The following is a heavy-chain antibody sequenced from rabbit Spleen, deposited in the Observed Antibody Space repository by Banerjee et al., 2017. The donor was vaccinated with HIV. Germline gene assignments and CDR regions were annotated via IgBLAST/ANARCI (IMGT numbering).Heavy chain of an antibody. CDR3: ARDTHYVGSGYYTGYYFDL. J-gene: IGHJ4*01. Sequence: QEQLKETGGGLVQPGGSLTLSCTASGFSLNYKYVMCWVRQAPGKGLEWIACVYPGASGDTYYATWARGRFTISKTSSTSSTTVTLQMTSLTAADTATYFCARDTHYVGSGYYTGYYFDLWGPGTLVTV. V-gene: IGHV1S45*01. D-gene: IGHD8-1*01. CDR1: GFSLNYKYV. CDR2: VYPGASGDT.